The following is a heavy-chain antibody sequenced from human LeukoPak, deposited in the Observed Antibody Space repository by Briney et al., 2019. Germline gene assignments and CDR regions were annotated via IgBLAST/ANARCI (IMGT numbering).Heavy chain of an antibody. Sequence: PGRSLRLSCAASGFTFSSYGMHWVRQAPGKGLEWVAVIWYDGSNKYYADSVKGRFTISRDNSKNTLDLQMNSLRDEDTAVYYCAREAAAAVYVDHWGQGTLVTVSS. J-gene: IGHJ4*02. D-gene: IGHD6-13*01. CDR3: AREAAAAVYVDH. CDR1: GFTFSSYG. V-gene: IGHV3-33*01. CDR2: IWYDGSNK.